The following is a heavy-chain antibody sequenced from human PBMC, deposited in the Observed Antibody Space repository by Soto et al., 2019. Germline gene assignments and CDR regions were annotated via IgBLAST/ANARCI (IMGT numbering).Heavy chain of an antibody. D-gene: IGHD3-10*01. CDR1: GFTFSGSA. Sequence: PGGSLRLSCAASGFTFSGSAMHWVRQASGKGLEWVGRIRTKANSYATAYAASVKGRFTISRDDSKNTAYLQMNSLKTEDTAVYYCTRQGSLGDDYYYYGMDVWGQGTTVTV. CDR3: TRQGSLGDDYYYYGMDV. J-gene: IGHJ6*02. CDR2: IRTKANSYAT. V-gene: IGHV3-73*01.